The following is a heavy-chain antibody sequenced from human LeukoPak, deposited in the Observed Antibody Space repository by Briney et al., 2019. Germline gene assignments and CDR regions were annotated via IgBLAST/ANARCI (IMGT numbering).Heavy chain of an antibody. CDR2: ISSSGDST. Sequence: PGGSLRLSCTASGFAFSTYAMSWVRQAPGKGLEWVSDISSSGDSTYYADSVGGRFTISRDNSKNTLYLQLNSLRADDTAVYYCAKRAVAIAATPWFDYWGQGTLVTVSS. D-gene: IGHD2-15*01. J-gene: IGHJ4*02. V-gene: IGHV3-23*01. CDR3: AKRAVAIAATPWFDY. CDR1: GFAFSTYA.